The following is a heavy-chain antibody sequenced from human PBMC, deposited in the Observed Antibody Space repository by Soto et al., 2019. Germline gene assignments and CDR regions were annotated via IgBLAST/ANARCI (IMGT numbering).Heavy chain of an antibody. V-gene: IGHV1-69*13. Sequence: SVKVSCKASGGTFSSYSISWVRQSPVQGLEWMGGIIPIFGTANYAQKFQGRVTITADESTSTAYMELSSLRSEDTAVYYCARETAAGTPNYYYGMDVWGQGTTVTVSS. D-gene: IGHD6-13*01. CDR1: GGTFSSYS. CDR3: ARETAAGTPNYYYGMDV. J-gene: IGHJ6*02. CDR2: IIPIFGTA.